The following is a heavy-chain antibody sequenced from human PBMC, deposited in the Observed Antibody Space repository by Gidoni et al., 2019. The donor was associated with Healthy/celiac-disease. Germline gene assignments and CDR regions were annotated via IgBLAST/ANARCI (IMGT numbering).Heavy chain of an antibody. J-gene: IGHJ4*02. CDR3: ARGINTAMGFDKTADFPNYFDY. Sequence: VQLLESGGGLVQPGGCLRLSCAASGLSLGRDAMRWVREAPGKGLEWVSASIGSGGSTYYADSVKGRFTISRDKSKNTLYLKMNSLRAEDTAVYYCARGINTAMGFDKTADFPNYFDYWGQGTLVTVSS. V-gene: IGHV3-23*01. CDR2: SIGSGGST. D-gene: IGHD5-18*01. CDR1: GLSLGRDA.